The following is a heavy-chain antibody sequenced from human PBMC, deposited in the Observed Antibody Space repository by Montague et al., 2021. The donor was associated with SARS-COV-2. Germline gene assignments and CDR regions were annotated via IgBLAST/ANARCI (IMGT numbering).Heavy chain of an antibody. J-gene: IGHJ3*01. CDR1: GGSINSTTYY. D-gene: IGHD5-18*01. V-gene: IGHV4-39*01. CDR2: VYYTGSN. CDR3: APHFPSGYTFGLDAFDL. Sequence: SETLSLTCTVSGGSINSTTYYWAWIRQPPGKGLEWIGSVYYTGSNYYNPSLQSRGTMSVDTSKKQFSLKLSSVTAADTGAYYCAPHFPSGYTFGLDAFDLWGQGTMVTVSS.